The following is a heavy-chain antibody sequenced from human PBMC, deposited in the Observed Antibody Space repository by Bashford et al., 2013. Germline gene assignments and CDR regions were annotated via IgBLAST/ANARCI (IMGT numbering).Heavy chain of an antibody. CDR2: IGGSGGST. V-gene: IGHV3-23*01. J-gene: IGHJ4*02. D-gene: IGHD3-9*01. Sequence: VRQAPGKGLEWVSGIGGSGGSTYYADSVKGRFTISRDNPKNTLYLQMNSLRAEDTAVYYCAKAYYDILTGYYYYYFDYWGQGNPGHRLL. CDR3: AKAYYDILTGYYYYYFDY.